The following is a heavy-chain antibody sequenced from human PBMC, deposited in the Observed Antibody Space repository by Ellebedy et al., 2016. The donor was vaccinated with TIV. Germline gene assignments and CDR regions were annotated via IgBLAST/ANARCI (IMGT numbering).Heavy chain of an antibody. V-gene: IGHV4-61*01. CDR3: AREGYDILTGYNSGMDV. Sequence: PSETLSLTCTVSGDSVSSGSHFWNWIRQPPGTGLEWIGYIYKSGTTNYNPSLKSRVTMSVDMSKNQFSLSVTSVTAADTAVYYCAREGYDILTGYNSGMDVWGQGTTVTVSS. CDR2: IYKSGTT. J-gene: IGHJ6*02. CDR1: GDSVSSGSHF. D-gene: IGHD3-9*01.